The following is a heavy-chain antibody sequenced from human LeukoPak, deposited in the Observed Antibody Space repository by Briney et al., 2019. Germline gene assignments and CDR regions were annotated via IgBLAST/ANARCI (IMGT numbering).Heavy chain of an antibody. D-gene: IGHD5-24*01. V-gene: IGHV3-66*01. J-gene: IGHJ4*02. Sequence: PGGSLRLSCAASGFAVSSKYMNWVRLAPGKGLEWVTVIYLDGRADYADSVKGRFTISSDNSKNTVYLQMNSLKDEDTAVYYCARDAETSLANWGQGTLVTVSP. CDR2: IYLDGRA. CDR1: GFAVSSKY. CDR3: ARDAETSLAN.